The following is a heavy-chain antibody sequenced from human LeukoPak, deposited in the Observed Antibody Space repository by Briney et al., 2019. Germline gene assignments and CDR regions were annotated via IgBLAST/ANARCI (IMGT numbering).Heavy chain of an antibody. J-gene: IGHJ3*02. CDR1: GFTFDDYA. CDR3: AKAAGDNDAFDI. V-gene: IGHV3-9*01. D-gene: IGHD3-9*01. CDR2: ISWNSGSI. Sequence: GRSLRLSCAASGFTFDDYAMHWVRQAPGKGLEWVSGISWNSGSIGYANSVKGRFTISRDNAKNSLYLQMNSLRAEDTALYYCAKAAGDNDAFDIWGQGTMVTVSS.